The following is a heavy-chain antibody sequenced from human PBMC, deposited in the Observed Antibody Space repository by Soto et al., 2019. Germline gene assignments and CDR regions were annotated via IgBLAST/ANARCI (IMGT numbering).Heavy chain of an antibody. J-gene: IGHJ4*02. CDR2: VYYSGST. CDR3: GRLEGLATISYYFDY. V-gene: IGHV4-39*01. D-gene: IGHD3-9*01. CDR1: GGSLSSSSYY. Sequence: SETLSLNRTVSGGSLSSSSYYWGWVRQPPGKGLEWIGSVYYSGSTYYNPSLESRVTISVDKSKNQFSLKLMSLSAADTAVYYCGRLEGLATISYYFDYWGQGALVTVSS.